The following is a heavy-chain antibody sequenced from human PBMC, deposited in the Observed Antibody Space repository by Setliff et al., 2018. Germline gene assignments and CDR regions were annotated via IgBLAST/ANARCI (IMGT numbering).Heavy chain of an antibody. Sequence: SETLSLTCTVSDVSISGYYWSWIRQPPGKGLEWIGYIHSSGRSNYNPSLKSRVTTSIDTSKNQFSLILRSVVAADTAVYYCARGVSGVSWTPRYWGRGTLVTVSS. D-gene: IGHD6-25*01. CDR1: DVSISGYY. J-gene: IGHJ4*02. CDR2: IHSSGRS. V-gene: IGHV4-4*08. CDR3: ARGVSGVSWTPRY.